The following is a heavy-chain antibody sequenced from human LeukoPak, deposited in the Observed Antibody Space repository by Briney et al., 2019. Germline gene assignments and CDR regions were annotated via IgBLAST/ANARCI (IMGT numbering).Heavy chain of an antibody. CDR2: IYTSGST. CDR1: GGSISSYY. D-gene: IGHD1-26*01. CDR3: ARDMGATIGDAFDI. J-gene: IGHJ3*02. V-gene: IGHV4-4*07. Sequence: SETLSLTCTVSGGSISSYYWSWIRQPAGKGLDWIGRIYTSGSTNYNPSLKSRVTMSVDTSKNQFSLKLSSVTAADTAVYYCARDMGATIGDAFDIWGQGTMVTVSS.